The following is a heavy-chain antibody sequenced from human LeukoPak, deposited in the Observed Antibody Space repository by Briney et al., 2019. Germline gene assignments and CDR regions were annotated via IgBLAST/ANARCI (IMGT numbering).Heavy chain of an antibody. CDR2: IYYGGST. V-gene: IGHV4-39*01. CDR1: LGSISSSSYY. J-gene: IGHJ4*02. D-gene: IGHD3-16*02. CDR3: ARHNPNDYVWGSYSLKHNRIDC. Sequence: LETLSLTRTLSLGSISSSSYYCGSIRHPPGEWLEWIGCIYYGGSTNYKPSRKSQATIYVETSKNQFSLKLTSVTAADTAVYHCARHNPNDYVWGSYSLKHNRIDCWGRGTLVSVSS.